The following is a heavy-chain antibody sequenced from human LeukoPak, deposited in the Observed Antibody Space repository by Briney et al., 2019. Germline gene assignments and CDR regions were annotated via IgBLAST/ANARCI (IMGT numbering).Heavy chain of an antibody. CDR2: VFHSGST. CDR1: GDFISSSSYY. V-gene: IGHV4-39*07. CDR3: ARGDDYYGSGSYYFDP. Sequence: SETLSLTCTVSGDFISSSSYYWAWIRQSPGKGLEWLGSVFHSGSTNYNPSLKSRVTISLDTSKNQFSLKLSSVTAADTAVYYCARGDDYYGSGSYYFDPWGQGTLVTVSS. J-gene: IGHJ5*02. D-gene: IGHD3-10*01.